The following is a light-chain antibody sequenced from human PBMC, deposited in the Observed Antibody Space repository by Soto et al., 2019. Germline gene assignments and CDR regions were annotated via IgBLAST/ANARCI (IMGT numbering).Light chain of an antibody. CDR2: AAS. V-gene: IGKV1-39*01. J-gene: IGKJ2*01. CDR3: QQSYSVPPS. CDR1: QSINNH. Sequence: DIQMTQSPSSLSASVGDRVTITCRASQSINNHLNWYQQRPGKAPELLIYAASTLQSGVPLRFSGSESGTDFTHTISNLQREDYATYYCQQSYSVPPSFGQGTKLEIK.